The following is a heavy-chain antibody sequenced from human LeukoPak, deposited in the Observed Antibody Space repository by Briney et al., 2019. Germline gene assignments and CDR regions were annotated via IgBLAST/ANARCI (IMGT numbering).Heavy chain of an antibody. CDR3: ARSGRYNYGFDY. CDR2: ISVYNGNT. J-gene: IGHJ4*02. D-gene: IGHD5-18*01. Sequence: ASVTVSCKASGYTFTTYGITWVRQAPGQGLEWMGWISVYNGNTDYAQRLQGRVTMTTDTSTSTAYMDLRSLRSDDTAVYCCARSGRYNYGFDYWGQGTLVTVSS. V-gene: IGHV1-18*01. CDR1: GYTFTTYG.